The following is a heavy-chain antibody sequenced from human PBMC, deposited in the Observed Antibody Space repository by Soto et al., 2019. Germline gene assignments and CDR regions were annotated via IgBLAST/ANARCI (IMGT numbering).Heavy chain of an antibody. Sequence: GASVKVSCKASGYTFTSYYMHWVRQAPGQGLEWMGMINPSDGSTSYAQKFQGRVAITADKSTSTAYMELSSLRSEDTAVYYCARASSSSSGEEWFDPWGQGTLVTVSS. J-gene: IGHJ5*02. D-gene: IGHD6-6*01. V-gene: IGHV1-46*01. CDR3: ARASSSSSGEEWFDP. CDR2: INPSDGST. CDR1: GYTFTSYY.